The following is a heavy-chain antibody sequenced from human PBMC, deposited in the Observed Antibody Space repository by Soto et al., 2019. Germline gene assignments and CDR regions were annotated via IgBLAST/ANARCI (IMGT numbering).Heavy chain of an antibody. J-gene: IGHJ6*03. Sequence: QVQLVQSGAEVRKPGASVTVSCRSSGDSFNDYYIHWVRQAPGQGFEWMGWINPNGGVTKYAQKYQGWVSRTRYTSIRTVYMQLSRLRSDDTAVYYCARESGGATATLDYYYFYMDVWGTGTTVTVSS. CDR2: INPNGGVT. CDR1: GDSFNDYY. D-gene: IGHD5-12*01. V-gene: IGHV1-2*04. CDR3: ARESGGATATLDYYYFYMDV.